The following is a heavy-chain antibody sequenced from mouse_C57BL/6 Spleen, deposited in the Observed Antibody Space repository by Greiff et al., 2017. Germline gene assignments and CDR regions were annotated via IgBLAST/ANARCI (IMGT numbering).Heavy chain of an antibody. J-gene: IGHJ1*03. Sequence: DVHLVESGGGLVKPGGSLKLSCAASGFTFSSYAMSWVRQTPEKRLEWVATISDGGSYTYYPDNVKGRFTISRDNAKNNLYLQMSHLKSEDTAMYYCARDEDYYGSTLYWYFDVWGTGTTVTVSS. CDR3: ARDEDYYGSTLYWYFDV. CDR2: ISDGGSYT. CDR1: GFTFSSYA. V-gene: IGHV5-4*01. D-gene: IGHD1-1*01.